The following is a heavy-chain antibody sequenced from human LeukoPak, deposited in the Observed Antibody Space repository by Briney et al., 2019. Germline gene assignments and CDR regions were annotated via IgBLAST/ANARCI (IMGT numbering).Heavy chain of an antibody. V-gene: IGHV4-59*08. Sequence: SETLSLTCTVSGGSISSYYWSWIRQPPGKGLEWIGYIYYSGSTNYNPSLKSRVTISVDTSKNQFSLKLSSVTAADTAVYYCARVPWTGYSSSDGAFDIWGQGTMVTVSS. J-gene: IGHJ3*02. CDR1: GGSISSYY. CDR2: IYYSGST. CDR3: ARVPWTGYSSSDGAFDI. D-gene: IGHD6-13*01.